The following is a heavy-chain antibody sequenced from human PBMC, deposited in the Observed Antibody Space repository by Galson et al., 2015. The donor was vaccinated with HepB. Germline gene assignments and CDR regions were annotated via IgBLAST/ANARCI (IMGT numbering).Heavy chain of an antibody. CDR3: AHRRGDIVVVPAAPSVNWFDP. CDR2: IYWNDDK. D-gene: IGHD2-2*01. Sequence: PALVKPTQTLTLTCTFSGFSLSTSGVGVGWIRQPPGKALEWLALIYWNDDKRYSPSLKSRLTITKDTSKNQVVLTMTNMDPVDTATYYCAHRRGDIVVVPAAPSVNWFDPWGQGTLVTVSS. CDR1: GFSLSTSGVG. J-gene: IGHJ5*02. V-gene: IGHV2-5*01.